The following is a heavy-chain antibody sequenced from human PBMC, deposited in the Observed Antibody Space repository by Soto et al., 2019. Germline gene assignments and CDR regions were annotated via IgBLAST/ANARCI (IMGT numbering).Heavy chain of an antibody. Sequence: SETLSLTCTVSGGSVSSGNYYWSWIRQPPGKGLEWIGYIYYSGSTNYNPSLKSRVTISVDTSKNQFSLNLSSVTAADTAVYYCAKVGFWIVYYVDYWGQGTLVTVSS. CDR3: AKVGFWIVYYVDY. CDR2: IYYSGST. V-gene: IGHV4-61*01. CDR1: GGSVSSGNYY. J-gene: IGHJ4*02. D-gene: IGHD3-3*01.